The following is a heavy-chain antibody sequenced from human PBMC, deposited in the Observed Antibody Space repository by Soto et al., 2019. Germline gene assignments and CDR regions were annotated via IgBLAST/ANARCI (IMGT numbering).Heavy chain of an antibody. V-gene: IGHV3-23*01. CDR3: AKAISGYNAPLDH. CDR2: ISGSDSST. Sequence: EVQLLESGGGLVQPGGSLRLYCAASGFTFSSYPMNWVRQAPGKGLEWVSVISGSDSSTYYADSVKGRFTISRDNSKNTLYVQMNSLRAEDTAIYYCAKAISGYNAPLDHWGQGTRVTVSS. D-gene: IGHD5-12*01. J-gene: IGHJ4*02. CDR1: GFTFSSYP.